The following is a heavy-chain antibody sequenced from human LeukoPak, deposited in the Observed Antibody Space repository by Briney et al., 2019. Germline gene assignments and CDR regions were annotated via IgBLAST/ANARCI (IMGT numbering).Heavy chain of an antibody. Sequence: GGTLRLSCAASGFTFSSYAMSWVRQAPGKGLEWVSAISGSGGSTYYADSVKGRFTISRDNSKNTLYLQMNSLRAEDTAVYYCAKGFAYSGYDSGGYWGQGTLVTVSS. CDR2: ISGSGGST. J-gene: IGHJ4*02. CDR3: AKGFAYSGYDSGGY. V-gene: IGHV3-23*01. D-gene: IGHD5-12*01. CDR1: GFTFSSYA.